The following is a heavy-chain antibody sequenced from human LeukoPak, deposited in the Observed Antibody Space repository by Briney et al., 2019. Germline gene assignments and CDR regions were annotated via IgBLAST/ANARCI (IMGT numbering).Heavy chain of an antibody. J-gene: IGHJ5*02. Sequence: SETLSLTCIVSGASITNDDYYWSWIRQHPGKGLEWIGYIYFSGSTYYNPTLKSRASVSVDTSKSQFSLRLTSVTAADTAVYYCARRAPFSNWFDPWGQGTLVIVSS. D-gene: IGHD2-2*01. CDR3: ARRAPFSNWFDP. CDR1: GASITNDDYY. CDR2: IYFSGST. V-gene: IGHV4-31*03.